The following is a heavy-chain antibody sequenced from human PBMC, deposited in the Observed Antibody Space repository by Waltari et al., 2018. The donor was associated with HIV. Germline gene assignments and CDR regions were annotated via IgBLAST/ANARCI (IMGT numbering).Heavy chain of an antibody. J-gene: IGHJ4*02. Sequence: EVQLVESGGGLVQPGGSLRLSCAASGFTFSGSWIHWVRQAPGKGLVWVSRINGDGSSTDYADSVKGRFTISRDNAKNTLYLQVNTLRAEDTAVYFCARDAALFDWGQGTLVTVSS. V-gene: IGHV3-74*01. CDR2: INGDGSST. CDR3: ARDAALFD. CDR1: GFTFSGSW. D-gene: IGHD3-10*02.